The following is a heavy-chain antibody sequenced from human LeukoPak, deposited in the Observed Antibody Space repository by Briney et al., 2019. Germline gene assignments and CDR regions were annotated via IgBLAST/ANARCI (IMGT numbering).Heavy chain of an antibody. J-gene: IGHJ5*02. V-gene: IGHV4-39*01. CDR3: ARAYYDYYDSSPNWFDP. CDR2: IYYSGST. D-gene: IGHD3-22*01. CDR1: GGSISSSSYY. Sequence: SETLSLTCTVSGGSISSSSYYWGWIRQPPGKGLEWIGSIYYSGSTYYNPSLKSRVTISVDTSKNQFSLKLSSVTAADTAVYYCARAYYDYYDSSPNWFDPWGQGTLVTVSS.